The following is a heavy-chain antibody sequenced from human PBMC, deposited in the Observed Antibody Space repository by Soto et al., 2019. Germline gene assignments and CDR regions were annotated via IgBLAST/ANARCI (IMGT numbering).Heavy chain of an antibody. Sequence: QVQLVESGGGVVQPGRSLRLSCAASGFTFSSYAMHWVRQAPGKGLEWVAVISYDGSNKYYADSVKGRFTISRDNSKNPLYLQRNSVRAEDTVVYYCGRDYGTVTRDPHTEYYGMDVGGQGTTVPVSS. CDR2: ISYDGSNK. CDR3: GRDYGTVTRDPHTEYYGMDV. J-gene: IGHJ6*02. CDR1: GFTFSSYA. V-gene: IGHV3-30-3*01. D-gene: IGHD4-17*01.